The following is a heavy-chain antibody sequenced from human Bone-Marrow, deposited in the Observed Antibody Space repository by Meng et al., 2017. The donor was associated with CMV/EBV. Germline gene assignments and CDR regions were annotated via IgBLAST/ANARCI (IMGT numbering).Heavy chain of an antibody. CDR2: ISYDGSNK. J-gene: IGHJ6*02. CDR3: ARDRYYYDSSGYIGNYGMDV. D-gene: IGHD3-22*01. Sequence: GESLKISCAASGFTFSSYAMHWVRQAPGKGLEWVAVISYDGSNKYYADSVKGRFTISRDNSKNTLYLQMNSLRAEDTAVYYCARDRYYYDSSGYIGNYGMDVWGQGTTVTVSS. CDR1: GFTFSSYA. V-gene: IGHV3-30-3*01.